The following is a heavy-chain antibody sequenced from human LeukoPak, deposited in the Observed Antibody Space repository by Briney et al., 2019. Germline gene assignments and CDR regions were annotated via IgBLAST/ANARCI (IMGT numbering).Heavy chain of an antibody. J-gene: IGHJ6*03. CDR1: GFTFSSYS. Sequence: GGSLRLSCAASGFTFSSYSMNWVRQAPGKGLEWISVIYSDGTLYYADSVQGRFTLSRDNSKNTVYLQMNSLRAEDTALYFCARVNSYCSGGSCYLSYYYYMDVWGKGTTVTVSS. D-gene: IGHD2-15*01. CDR2: IYSDGTL. V-gene: IGHV3-53*01. CDR3: ARVNSYCSGGSCYLSYYYYMDV.